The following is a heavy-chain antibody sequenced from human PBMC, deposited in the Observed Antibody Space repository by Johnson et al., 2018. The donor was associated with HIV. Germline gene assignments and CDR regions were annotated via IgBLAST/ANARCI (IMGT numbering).Heavy chain of an antibody. CDR1: GFTFDDYA. CDR2: ISWNSGSI. CDR3: AREDPPITMVRGVIRHDAFDI. J-gene: IGHJ3*02. D-gene: IGHD3-10*01. V-gene: IGHV3-9*01. Sequence: VQLVESGGGLIQPGGSLRLSCAASGFTFDDYAMHWVRQAPGKGLEWVSGISWNSGSIGYADSVKGRFTISRDTAKNSLYLQMNSLRAEDTAVYYCAREDPPITMVRGVIRHDAFDIWGQGTMVTVSS.